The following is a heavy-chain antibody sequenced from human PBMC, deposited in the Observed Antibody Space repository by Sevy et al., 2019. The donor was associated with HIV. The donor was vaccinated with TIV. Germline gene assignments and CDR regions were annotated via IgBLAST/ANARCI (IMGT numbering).Heavy chain of an antibody. D-gene: IGHD3-22*01. Sequence: VGSLRLSCAASGFIFSDYAMSWVRQAPGKGLEWVSSISGGDDSTYYADSVKGRFTVSRDNSKNTLYLQMNTLRAEDTALYYCAKFGDYYDSGGYYWYFDFWGRGTLVTVSS. CDR3: AKFGDYYDSGGYYWYFDF. V-gene: IGHV3-23*01. CDR2: ISGGDDST. CDR1: GFIFSDYA. J-gene: IGHJ2*01.